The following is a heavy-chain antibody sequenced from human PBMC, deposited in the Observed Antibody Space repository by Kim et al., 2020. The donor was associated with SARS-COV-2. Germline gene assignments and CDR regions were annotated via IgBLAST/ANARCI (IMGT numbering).Heavy chain of an antibody. J-gene: IGHJ4*02. CDR3: ARDPPAG. V-gene: IGHV3-21*01. Sequence: SSYRYYADSVKGRFTISRDNAKNSLYLQMNGLRAEDTAVYYCARDPPAGWGQGTLVTVSS. CDR2: SSYR.